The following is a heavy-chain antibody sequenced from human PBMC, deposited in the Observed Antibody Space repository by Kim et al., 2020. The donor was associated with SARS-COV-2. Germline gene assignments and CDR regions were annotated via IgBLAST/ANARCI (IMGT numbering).Heavy chain of an antibody. J-gene: IGHJ4*02. CDR2: IIPIFGTA. D-gene: IGHD6-19*01. CDR3: ARDPDSSGWSGLDY. Sequence: SVKVSCKASGGTFSSYAISWVRQAPGQGLEWMGGIIPIFGTANYAQKFQGRVTNTADESTSTAYMELSSLRSEDTAVYYCARDPDSSGWSGLDYWGQGTLVTVSS. V-gene: IGHV1-69*13. CDR1: GGTFSSYA.